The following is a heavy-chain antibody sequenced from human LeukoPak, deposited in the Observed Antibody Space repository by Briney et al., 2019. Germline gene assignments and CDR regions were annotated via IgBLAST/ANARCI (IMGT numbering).Heavy chain of an antibody. V-gene: IGHV4-34*01. D-gene: IGHD3-10*01. CDR2: INHSGST. J-gene: IGHJ4*02. CDR3: ARRRTYYYGSGSLGDRYYFDY. Sequence: SETLSLTCAVYGGSFSGYYWSWIRQPPGKGLEWIGEINHSGSTNYNPSLKSRVTISVDTSKNQFSLKLSSVTAADTAVYYCARRRTYYYGSGSLGDRYYFDYWGQGALVTVSS. CDR1: GGSFSGYY.